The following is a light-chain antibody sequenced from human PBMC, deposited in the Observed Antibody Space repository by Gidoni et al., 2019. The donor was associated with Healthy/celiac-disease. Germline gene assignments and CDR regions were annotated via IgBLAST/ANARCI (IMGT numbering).Light chain of an antibody. CDR3: QQRSNWPT. CDR1: QSVSSY. J-gene: IGKJ3*01. Sequence: EIVLTPSPATLSLSPGERATLSCRASQSVSSYLAWYQQKPVQAPRLLIYDASNRATGIPARFSGSGSGTDFTLTISSLEPEDFAVYYCQQRSNWPTFGPGTKVDIK. CDR2: DAS. V-gene: IGKV3-11*01.